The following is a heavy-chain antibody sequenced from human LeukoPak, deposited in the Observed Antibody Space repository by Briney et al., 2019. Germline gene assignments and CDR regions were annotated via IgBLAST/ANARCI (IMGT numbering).Heavy chain of an antibody. D-gene: IGHD6-19*01. J-gene: IGHJ6*02. CDR2: ISAYNGNT. CDR3: ARDHSGGWSYYYYYGMDV. CDR1: GYTFTSYG. V-gene: IGHV1-18*01. Sequence: ASVKVSCKASGYTFTSYGISWVRQAPGQGLEWMGWISAYNGNTNYARKLQGRVTMTTDTSTSTAYMELRSLRSDDTAVYYCARDHSGGWSYYYYYGMDVWGQGTTVTVSS.